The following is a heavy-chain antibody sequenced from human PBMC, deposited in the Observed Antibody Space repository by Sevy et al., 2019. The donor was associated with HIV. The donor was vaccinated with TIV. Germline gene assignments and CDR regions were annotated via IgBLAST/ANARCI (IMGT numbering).Heavy chain of an antibody. V-gene: IGHV3-15*01. J-gene: IGHJ6*02. D-gene: IGHD5-12*01. CDR3: STDIVVQSGYSYDFSTFNPDLPHNSGADV. Sequence: GGFLRLSCTASGFTFRNAWMTWVRQVPGKGLEWVGRIRNDPDGGTTDYAAPVRGRFTISRDDSKNTLYLQMNSLETDDIAVYYCSTDIVVQSGYSYDFSTFNPDLPHNSGADVWGQGTTVTVSS. CDR1: GFTFRNAW. CDR2: IRNDPDGGTT.